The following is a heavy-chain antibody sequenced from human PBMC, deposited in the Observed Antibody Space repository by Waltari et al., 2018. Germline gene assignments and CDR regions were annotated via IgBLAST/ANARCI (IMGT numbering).Heavy chain of an antibody. CDR2: ISAYTGNT. CDR1: GSTFTSYG. D-gene: IGHD1-26*01. V-gene: IGHV1-18*01. CDR3: ARDLDLSGGATCDY. J-gene: IGHJ4*02. Sequence: QVQLVQSGAEVKKPGASVKVSCKASGSTFTSYGISCVRQAPGQGLEWMAWISAYTGNTNYAQKLQGRVTMTTDTSTSTAYMELRSLRSDDTAVYYCARDLDLSGGATCDYWGQGTLVTVSS.